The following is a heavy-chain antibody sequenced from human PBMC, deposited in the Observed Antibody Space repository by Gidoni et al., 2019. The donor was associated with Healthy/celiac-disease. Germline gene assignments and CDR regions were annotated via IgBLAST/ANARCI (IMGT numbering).Heavy chain of an antibody. J-gene: IGHJ5*02. D-gene: IGHD3-10*01. CDR2: INPNSGGT. CDR3: ARDGITMVRGVTASWFDP. Sequence: HWVRQAPGQGLEWMGWINPNSGGTNYAQKFQGRVTMTRDTSISTAYMELSRLRSDDTAVYYCARDGITMVRGVTASWFDPWGQGTLVTVSS. V-gene: IGHV1-2*02.